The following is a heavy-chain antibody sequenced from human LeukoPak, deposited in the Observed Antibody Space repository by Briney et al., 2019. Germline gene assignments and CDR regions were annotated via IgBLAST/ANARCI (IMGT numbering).Heavy chain of an antibody. CDR3: ARDARKSDYEILTGGPMDV. Sequence: RGGPLRLLCAASGFHFNRFWVSRVRQAPGEGLEWVANIKQGGSEKYYVGSVKGRFTISRDNAKNSLYLQMNSLRAEDTAVYYCARDARKSDYEILTGGPMDVWGQGTTVTVSS. CDR1: GFHFNRFW. CDR2: IKQGGSEK. J-gene: IGHJ6*02. D-gene: IGHD3-9*01. V-gene: IGHV3-7*01.